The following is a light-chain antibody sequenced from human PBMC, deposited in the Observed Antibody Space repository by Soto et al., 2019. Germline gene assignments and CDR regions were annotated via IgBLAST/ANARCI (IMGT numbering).Light chain of an antibody. CDR2: DAS. J-gene: IGKJ1*01. CDR1: QTVVTH. CDR3: QQYNKWPRT. Sequence: EVVMTQSPVTLSLSPGDRATVSCRASQTVVTHLAWFQQKPGQPPRLLIYDASATATGMPARFSGSGSGTEFTLTISSLQSEDFAVYYCQQYNKWPRTFGQGTKVE. V-gene: IGKV3-15*01.